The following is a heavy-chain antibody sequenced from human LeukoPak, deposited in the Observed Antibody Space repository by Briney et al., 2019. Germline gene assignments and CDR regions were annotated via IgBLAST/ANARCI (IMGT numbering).Heavy chain of an antibody. D-gene: IGHD5-18*01. J-gene: IGHJ4*02. CDR2: ISGSGGST. CDR3: AKRIQSAMATGY. V-gene: IGHV3-23*01. Sequence: GGSLRLSCAASGFTFSSYGMSWVRQAPGKGLEWVSDISGSGGSTYYADSVKGRFTISRDNSKNTLYLQMNSLRAEDTAVYYCAKRIQSAMATGYWGQGTLVTASS. CDR1: GFTFSSYG.